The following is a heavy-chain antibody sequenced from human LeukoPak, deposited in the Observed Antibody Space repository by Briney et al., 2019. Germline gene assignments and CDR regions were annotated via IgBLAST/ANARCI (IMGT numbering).Heavy chain of an antibody. D-gene: IGHD3-10*01. Sequence: SETLSLTCTVSSGSISSGSYYWSWIRQPAGKGLEWIGRIYTSGSTNYNPSLKSRVTISVDTSKNQFSLKLSSVTAADTAVYYCARSGPYGSGRYYMDVWGKGTTVTVSS. J-gene: IGHJ6*03. CDR3: ARSGPYGSGRYYMDV. CDR2: IYTSGST. V-gene: IGHV4-61*02. CDR1: SGSISSGSYY.